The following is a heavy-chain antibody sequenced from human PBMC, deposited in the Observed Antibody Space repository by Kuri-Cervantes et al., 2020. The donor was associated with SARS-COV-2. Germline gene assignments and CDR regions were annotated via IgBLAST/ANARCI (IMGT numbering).Heavy chain of an antibody. D-gene: IGHD7-27*01. CDR2: INHSGST. CDR1: GGSFSDYS. Sequence: SQTLSLTCAVYGGSFSDYSWTWIRQPPGKGLEWIGEINHSGSTNYSPSLKSRVTISVDTSKNQFSLKLSSVTAADTAVYYCARDLRLGKSLDYWGQGTLVTVSS. V-gene: IGHV4-34*01. CDR3: ARDLRLGKSLDY. J-gene: IGHJ4*02.